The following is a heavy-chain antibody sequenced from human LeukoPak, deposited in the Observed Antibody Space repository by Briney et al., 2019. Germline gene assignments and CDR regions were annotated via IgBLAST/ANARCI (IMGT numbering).Heavy chain of an antibody. V-gene: IGHV1-69*06. D-gene: IGHD4-17*01. J-gene: IGHJ6*03. CDR2: IIPIFGTA. Sequence: SVKVSCKASGGTFSSYAISWVRQAPGQGLEWMGGIIPIFGTANYAQKFQGRVTITADKSTSTAYMELSSLRSEDTAVYYCARGDYGDYYYYYYMDVWGKGTTVTISS. CDR1: GGTFSSYA. CDR3: ARGDYGDYYYYYYMDV.